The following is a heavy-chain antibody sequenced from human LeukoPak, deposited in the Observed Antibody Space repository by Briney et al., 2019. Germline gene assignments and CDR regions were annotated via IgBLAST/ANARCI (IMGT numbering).Heavy chain of an antibody. CDR1: GGTFSTYA. CDR3: ARGASVRVVPMSYYYAMDV. J-gene: IGHJ6*04. Sequence: SVKVSCKASGGTFSTYAFNWVRQAPGQGLEWTGGIVPISDTTNYAQTFQGRVTITADKSTNTVYMDLSSLTSEDTGVYYCARGASVRVVPMSYYYAMDVWGEGTTVIVSS. D-gene: IGHD2-2*01. V-gene: IGHV1-69*06. CDR2: IVPISDTT.